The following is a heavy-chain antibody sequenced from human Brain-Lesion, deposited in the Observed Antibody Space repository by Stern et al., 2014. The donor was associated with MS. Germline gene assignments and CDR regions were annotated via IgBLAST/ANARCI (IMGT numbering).Heavy chain of an antibody. CDR3: ARHQLGYGYAYLRY. Sequence: QVQLVESGPGLVKPSDTLSLTCSVSGDSLSSSTFYWGWIRQPPGKGPEWIGSVYYSGNTYYHPSLKCRVTISVDTSKNPFSLRLPSVTAADTAVYYCARHQLGYGYAYLRYWGQGTLVTVSS. J-gene: IGHJ4*02. CDR2: VYYSGNT. CDR1: GDSLSSSTFY. V-gene: IGHV4-39*01. D-gene: IGHD5-18*01.